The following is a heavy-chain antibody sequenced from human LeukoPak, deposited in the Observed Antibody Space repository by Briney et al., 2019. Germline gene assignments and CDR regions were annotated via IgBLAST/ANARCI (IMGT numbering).Heavy chain of an antibody. D-gene: IGHD6-13*01. CDR3: AADHRSGSSWLFRYYYMDV. CDR2: IVVGSGNA. V-gene: IGHV1-58*01. CDR1: GFTFTSSA. Sequence: SVKVSCKASGFTFTSSAVQWVRQARGQRLEWIGWIVVGSGNANYAQKFQERVTITRDMSTSTAYMELSSLRSEDTAVYYCAADHRSGSSWLFRYYYMDVWGKGTTVTVSS. J-gene: IGHJ6*03.